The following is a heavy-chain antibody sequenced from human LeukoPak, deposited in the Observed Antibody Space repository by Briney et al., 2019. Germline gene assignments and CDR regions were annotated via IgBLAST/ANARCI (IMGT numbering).Heavy chain of an antibody. V-gene: IGHV3-23*01. D-gene: IGHD5-24*01. CDR2: ISGSGSGGST. J-gene: IGHJ4*02. CDR1: GFTFSSYT. CDR3: AKSSYNRFDY. Sequence: PGGSLSLSCAASGFTFSSYTMNWVRQAPGKGLEWVSSISGSGSGGSTYYADSVKGRFTISRDNSKNTLYLQMNSLRVEDTAVYYCAKSSYNRFDYWGQGTLVTVSS.